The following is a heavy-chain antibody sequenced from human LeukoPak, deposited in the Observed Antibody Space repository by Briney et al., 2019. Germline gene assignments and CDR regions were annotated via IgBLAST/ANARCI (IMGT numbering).Heavy chain of an antibody. Sequence: PSETLSLTCTASGGSISSYYWSWIRQPPGKGLEWIGYIYYSGSTNYNPSLKSRVTISVDTSKNQFSLKLSSVTAADTAVYYCARGEATYYYDSSGLDYWGQGTLVTVSS. J-gene: IGHJ4*02. V-gene: IGHV4-59*01. CDR2: IYYSGST. CDR1: GGSISSYY. CDR3: ARGEATYYYDSSGLDY. D-gene: IGHD3-22*01.